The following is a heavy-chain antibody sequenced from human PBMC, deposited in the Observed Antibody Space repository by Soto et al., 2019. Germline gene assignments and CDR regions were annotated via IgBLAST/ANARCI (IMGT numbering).Heavy chain of an antibody. D-gene: IGHD5-18*01. CDR1: GHSISSGFYY. V-gene: IGHV4-38-2*01. J-gene: IGHJ4*02. CDR3: ARYGYSYSMRFFDK. CDR2: MYHSGST. Sequence: LSLTCAVSGHSISSGFYYWGWIRQPPGKGLEWIGSMYHSGSTYYNPSLKSRVTMSVDTSKNQLSLKLTSLTAADTAVYYCARYGYSYSMRFFDKWGQGTRVTVSS.